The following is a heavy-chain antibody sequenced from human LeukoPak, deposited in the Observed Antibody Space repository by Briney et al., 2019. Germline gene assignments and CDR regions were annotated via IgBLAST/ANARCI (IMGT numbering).Heavy chain of an antibody. Sequence: PSETLSLTCTVSGGSINFYYWSWIRQPAGKGLEWIGRIYSTGSTNRSPSLKSRVTISVDTSKNQLSLKLSSVTAADTAVYYCARWWSCGGDCYFLDYWGQGTLVTVSS. V-gene: IGHV4-4*07. D-gene: IGHD2-21*02. CDR2: IYSTGST. CDR3: ARWWSCGGDCYFLDY. CDR1: GGSINFYY. J-gene: IGHJ4*02.